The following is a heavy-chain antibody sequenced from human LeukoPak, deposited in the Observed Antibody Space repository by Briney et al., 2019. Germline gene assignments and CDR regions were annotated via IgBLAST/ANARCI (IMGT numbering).Heavy chain of an antibody. CDR3: ARAFTSTGYYYVEY. CDR1: GFTFSSYS. D-gene: IGHD3-22*01. J-gene: IGHJ4*02. V-gene: IGHV3-21*01. CDR2: ITSSSDYI. Sequence: GGSLRLSCTASGFTFSSYSMNWVRQAPGKGLEWVSSITSSSDYIYYADSVKGRFTISRDNSKNTLYLQMNSLRAEDTAVYYCARAFTSTGYYYVEYWGQGTLVTVSS.